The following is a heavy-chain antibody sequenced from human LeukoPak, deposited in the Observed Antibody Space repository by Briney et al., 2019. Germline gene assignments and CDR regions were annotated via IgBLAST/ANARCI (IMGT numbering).Heavy chain of an antibody. Sequence: ASVKVSCKASGYTFTGYYMHWVRQAPGQGLEWMGWINPNSGGTNYAQKFQGRVTMTRDTSISTAYMELSRLRSDDTAVYYCARDLYGGNSSEVDYWGQGTPVTVSS. V-gene: IGHV1-2*02. J-gene: IGHJ4*02. CDR3: ARDLYGGNSSEVDY. D-gene: IGHD4-23*01. CDR2: INPNSGGT. CDR1: GYTFTGYY.